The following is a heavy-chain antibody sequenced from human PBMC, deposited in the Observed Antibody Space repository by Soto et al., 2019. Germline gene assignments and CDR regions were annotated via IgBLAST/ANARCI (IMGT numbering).Heavy chain of an antibody. CDR1: GGSISSSNW. J-gene: IGHJ4*02. D-gene: IGHD3-3*01. CDR2: IYHSGST. V-gene: IGHV4-4*02. Sequence: SETLSLTCAVSGGSISSSNWWSWVRQPPGQGLEWIGEIYHSGSTNYNPSLKSRVTISVDKSKNQFSLKLSSVTAADTAVYYCAGILSHYDFWSGYRYYFDYWGQGTLVTVSS. CDR3: AGILSHYDFWSGYRYYFDY.